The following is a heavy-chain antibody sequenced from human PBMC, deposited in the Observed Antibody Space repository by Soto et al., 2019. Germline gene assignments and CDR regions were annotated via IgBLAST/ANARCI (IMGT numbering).Heavy chain of an antibody. CDR3: VKDLYPPRQWLVGHFFDY. Sequence: GGSLRLSCAASGFTFSSYAMSWVRQAPGKGLEWVSAISGSGGSTYYADSVKGRFTISRDNSKNTLYLQMNSLRAEDTAVYYCVKDLYPPRQWLVGHFFDYWGQGTLVTVSS. CDR2: ISGSGGST. D-gene: IGHD6-19*01. J-gene: IGHJ4*02. V-gene: IGHV3-23*01. CDR1: GFTFSSYA.